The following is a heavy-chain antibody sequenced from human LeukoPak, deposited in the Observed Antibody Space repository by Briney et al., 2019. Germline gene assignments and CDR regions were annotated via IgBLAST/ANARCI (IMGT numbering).Heavy chain of an antibody. CDR1: GFTFSDYY. Sequence: GGSLRLSCAASGFTFSDYYMSWIRQAPGKGLEWVSYISSSGSTIYYADSAKGRLSISRDNAKNSLYLQMNSLRVEDTAVYYCARDPLYYSGSGSSFDYWGQGTLVTVSS. J-gene: IGHJ4*02. V-gene: IGHV3-11*04. CDR3: ARDPLYYSGSGSSFDY. D-gene: IGHD3-10*01. CDR2: ISSSGSTI.